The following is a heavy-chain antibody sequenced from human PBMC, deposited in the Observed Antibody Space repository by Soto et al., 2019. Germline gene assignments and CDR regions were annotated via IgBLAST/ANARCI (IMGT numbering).Heavy chain of an antibody. J-gene: IGHJ4*02. V-gene: IGHV3-20*01. D-gene: IGHD2-15*01. CDR1: GFTFDDYG. CDR3: ARFIGGSPGCSGGSCYYDY. Sequence: EVQLVESGGGVVRPGGSLRLSCAASGFTFDDYGMSWVRQAPGKGLEWVSGINWNGGSTGYADSVKGRFTISRDNAKNSLYLQMNSLRAEDTALYHCARFIGGSPGCSGGSCYYDYWGQGTLVTVSS. CDR2: INWNGGST.